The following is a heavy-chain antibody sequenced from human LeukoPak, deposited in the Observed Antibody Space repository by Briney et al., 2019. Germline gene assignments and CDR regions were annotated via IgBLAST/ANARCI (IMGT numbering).Heavy chain of an antibody. V-gene: IGHV4-39*01. Sequence: SETLSLTCTVSGGSISSSSYYWGWIRQPPGKGLEGIGSIYYSGSTYYNPSLKSRVNISVDTSKNQFSLKLSSVTAADTAVYYCARPQSDTADAFDIWGQGTMVTVSS. CDR2: IYYSGST. D-gene: IGHD5-18*01. CDR1: GGSISSSSYY. J-gene: IGHJ3*02. CDR3: ARPQSDTADAFDI.